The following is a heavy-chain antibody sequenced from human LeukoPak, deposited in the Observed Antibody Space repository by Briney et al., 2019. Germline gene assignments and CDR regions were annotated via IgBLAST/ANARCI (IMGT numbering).Heavy chain of an antibody. CDR2: ISGSGDAT. J-gene: IGHJ4*02. CDR3: ANVGYFGGRGL. CDR1: GFTFSSTA. D-gene: IGHD3-10*01. Sequence: GGSLRLSCAASGFTFSSTAMSWVRQAPVKGLEWVSGISGSGDATYYGDSVKGRFTISRDNSKNTVYLQMNSLGAEDTAIYYCANVGYFGGRGLWGQGTLVTVSS. V-gene: IGHV3-23*01.